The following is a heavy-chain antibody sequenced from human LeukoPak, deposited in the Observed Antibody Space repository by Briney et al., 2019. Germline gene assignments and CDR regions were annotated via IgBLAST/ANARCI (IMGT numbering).Heavy chain of an antibody. CDR3: ARQLWLYYYYYMDV. J-gene: IGHJ6*03. CDR1: GGSFSGYY. D-gene: IGHD5-18*01. CDR2: INHSGST. V-gene: IGHV4-34*01. Sequence: SETLSLTCAVYGGSFSGYYWSWIRQPPGKGLEWIGGINHSGSTNYNPSLKSRVTISVETSKNQFSLKLSSVTAADTAVYYCARQLWLYYYYYMDVWGKGTTVTVSS.